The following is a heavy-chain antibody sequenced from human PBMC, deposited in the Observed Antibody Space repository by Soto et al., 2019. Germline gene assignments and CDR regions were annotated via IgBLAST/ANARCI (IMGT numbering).Heavy chain of an antibody. CDR2: IYTTGTT. CDR3: SRGRGSTPLRD. V-gene: IGHV4-31*02. D-gene: IGHD6-13*01. J-gene: IGHJ4*02. Sequence: QVQLQESGPGLVKPSQTLSLICTVSGDSMSTGGYYWTWIRQHPGKGLEWIGHIYTTGTTYYSPSLKSQVTMSIDKSSNRFSLNLSSVTDADTAVYYCSRGRGSTPLRDWGPGALVTVSS. CDR1: GDSMSTGGYY.